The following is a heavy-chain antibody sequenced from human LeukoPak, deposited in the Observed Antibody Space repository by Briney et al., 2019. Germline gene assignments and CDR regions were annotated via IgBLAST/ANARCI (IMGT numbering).Heavy chain of an antibody. CDR2: IYHSGST. V-gene: IGHV4-4*02. Sequence: SETLSLTCAVSGGSISSSNWWSWVRQPPGKGLEWIGEIYHSGSTNYNPSLKSRVTISVDKSKNQFSLKLSSVTAADTAVYYCAGGAAASTGVPDYWGQGTLVTVSS. CDR3: AGGAAASTGVPDY. D-gene: IGHD6-13*01. CDR1: GGSISSSNW. J-gene: IGHJ4*02.